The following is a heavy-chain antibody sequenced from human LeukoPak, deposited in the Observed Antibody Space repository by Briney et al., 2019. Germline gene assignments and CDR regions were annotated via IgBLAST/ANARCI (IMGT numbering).Heavy chain of an antibody. CDR1: GYTFTCYY. Sequence: ASVKVSCKASGYTFTCYYMHWVRQAPGQGVEWMGWIKPNSGDTNYEKKFQGRVTMTRDTSITTAHMELSRLRSDDTAVYYCARANPLYCSSTTCLFDYWGQGTLVTVSS. CDR2: IKPNSGDT. V-gene: IGHV1-2*02. J-gene: IGHJ4*02. CDR3: ARANPLYCSSTTCLFDY. D-gene: IGHD2-2*01.